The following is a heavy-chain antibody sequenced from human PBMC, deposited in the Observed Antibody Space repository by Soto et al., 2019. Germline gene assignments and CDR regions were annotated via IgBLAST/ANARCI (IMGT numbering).Heavy chain of an antibody. Sequence: GGSLRLSCAASGFNLGSYWMHWVRQAPGKGLVWVSRINDYGTTINYAESVGGRFTISRDDAKSEVYLQMNNLRAEHTAVYYCARGGLEPFDYGGQGAMVTVYS. J-gene: IGHJ4*02. D-gene: IGHD1-1*01. CDR1: GFNLGSYW. CDR3: ARGGLEPFDY. V-gene: IGHV3-74*01. CDR2: INDYGTTI.